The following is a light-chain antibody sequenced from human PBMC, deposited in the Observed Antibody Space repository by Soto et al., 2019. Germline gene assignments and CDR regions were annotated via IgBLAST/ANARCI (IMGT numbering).Light chain of an antibody. Sequence: DVVMTQSPLSLPVTLGQPASISCTSSQSLAHSDGNTSLIWFQQRPGQSPRRLIDKVSNRESGVPDRFSGSGSGTDFTLKISRVEAEDVVVYYCMQGKSWPLTLGQWTQLEIK. CDR1: QSLAHSDGNTS. CDR3: MQGKSWPLT. V-gene: IGKV2-30*02. CDR2: KVS. J-gene: IGKJ2*01.